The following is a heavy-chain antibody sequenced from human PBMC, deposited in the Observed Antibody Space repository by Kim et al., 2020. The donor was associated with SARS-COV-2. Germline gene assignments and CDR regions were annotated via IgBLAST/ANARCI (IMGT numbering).Heavy chain of an antibody. D-gene: IGHD3-9*01. Sequence: ASVKVSCKASGYTFTSYGISWVRQAPGQGLEWMGWISAYNGNTNYAQKLQGRVTMTTDTSTSTAYMELRSLRSDDTAVYYCARILRYFDWLSYYYYGMDVWGPGTTVTVSS. CDR2: ISAYNGNT. CDR3: ARILRYFDWLSYYYYGMDV. V-gene: IGHV1-18*04. CDR1: GYTFTSYG. J-gene: IGHJ6*02.